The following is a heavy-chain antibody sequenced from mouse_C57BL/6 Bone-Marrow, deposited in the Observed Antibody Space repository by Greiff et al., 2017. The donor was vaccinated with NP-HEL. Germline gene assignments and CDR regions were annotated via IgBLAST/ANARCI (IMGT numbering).Heavy chain of an antibody. V-gene: IGHV1-26*01. CDR1: GYTFTDYY. D-gene: IGHD1-1*01. CDR3: ARGDYGSPSYYYAMDY. J-gene: IGHJ4*01. Sequence: VQLQQSGPELVKPGASVKISCKASGYTFTDYYMNWVKQSHGKSLEWIGDINPNNGGTSYNQKFKGKATLTVDKSSSTAYMELRSLTSEDSAVYYCARGDYGSPSYYYAMDYWGQGTSVTVSS. CDR2: INPNNGGT.